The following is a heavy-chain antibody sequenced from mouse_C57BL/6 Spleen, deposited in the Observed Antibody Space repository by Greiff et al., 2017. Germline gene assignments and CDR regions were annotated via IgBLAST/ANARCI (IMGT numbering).Heavy chain of an antibody. CDR3: ARSNYYGIYGDFDV. CDR2: IDPANGNT. Sequence: EVQLQQSVAELVRPGASVKLSCTASGFNIKNTYMHWVKQRPEQGLEWIGSIDPANGNTTYAPKFQGKATLTADTSYNTAYLQLSSLTSEDTAIYFWARSNYYGIYGDFDVWGTGTTVTVSS. CDR1: GFNIKNTY. V-gene: IGHV14-3*01. J-gene: IGHJ1*03. D-gene: IGHD1-1*01.